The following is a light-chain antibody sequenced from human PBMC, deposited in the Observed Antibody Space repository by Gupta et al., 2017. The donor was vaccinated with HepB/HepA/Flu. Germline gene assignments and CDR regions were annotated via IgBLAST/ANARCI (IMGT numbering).Light chain of an antibody. J-gene: IGLJ1*01. Sequence: QSVLTQPPSASGTPGQRVTIYCSGSSSNIGSNTVNWYLQLPGTAPKLLIYSNNQRPSGVPDRFSASKSGNSASLTISGVQSEDEADYYCEVWDDRIDGEVFGTGTKLTVL. CDR3: EVWDDRIDGEV. CDR2: SNN. CDR1: SSNIGSNT. V-gene: IGLV1-44*01.